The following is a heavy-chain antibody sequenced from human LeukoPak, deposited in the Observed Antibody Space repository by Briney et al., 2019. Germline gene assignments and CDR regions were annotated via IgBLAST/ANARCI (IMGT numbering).Heavy chain of an antibody. Sequence: GGSLRLSCAASGFTFSSYWMHWVRQAPGKGLVWVSRINSDGSSTSYADSVKGRFTISRDNAKNTLYLQMNSLRAEDTAVYYCARVPAYGDDPGWFDPWGQGTLVTVSS. J-gene: IGHJ5*02. V-gene: IGHV3-74*01. D-gene: IGHD4-17*01. CDR1: GFTFSSYW. CDR2: INSDGSST. CDR3: ARVPAYGDDPGWFDP.